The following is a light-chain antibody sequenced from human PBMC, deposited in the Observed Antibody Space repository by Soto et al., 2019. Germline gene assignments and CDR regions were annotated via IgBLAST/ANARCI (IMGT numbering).Light chain of an antibody. CDR3: TSYIGGFSHV. Sequence: QSVLTQPASVSGSPGQSITISCTGTSSDVGNYDYVSWFQHHPGKAPKLMIFDVSDRPSGVSLRFSGSKSGNTASLTISGLQADDEADYYCTSYIGGFSHVFGTGTKVTVL. CDR2: DVS. J-gene: IGLJ1*01. CDR1: SSDVGNYDY. V-gene: IGLV2-14*01.